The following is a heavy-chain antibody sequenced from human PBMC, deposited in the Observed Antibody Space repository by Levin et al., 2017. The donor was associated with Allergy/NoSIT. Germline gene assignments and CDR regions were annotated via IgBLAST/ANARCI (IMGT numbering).Heavy chain of an antibody. V-gene: IGHV3-23*01. CDR1: GFTFSSYA. CDR2: ISGSGGST. CDR3: AKDRRQQLARPFDY. Sequence: PSETLSLTCAASGFTFSSYAMSWVRQAPGKGLEWVSAISGSGGSTYYADSVKGRFTISRDNSKNTLYLQMNSLRAEDTAVYYCAKDRRQQLARPFDYWGQGTLVTVSS. J-gene: IGHJ4*02. D-gene: IGHD6-13*01.